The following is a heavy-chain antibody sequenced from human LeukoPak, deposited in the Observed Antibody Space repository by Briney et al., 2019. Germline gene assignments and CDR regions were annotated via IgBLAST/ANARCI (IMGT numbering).Heavy chain of an antibody. CDR1: GFTFDDYG. V-gene: IGHV3-20*04. Sequence: SGGSLRLSCAASGFTFDDYGMSWVRQAPGKGLEWVSGINWNGGSTGYADSVKGRFTISRDNAKNSLYLQMNSLRAEDTALYYCARGALPALGVEYAWFDPWGQGTLVTVSS. J-gene: IGHJ5*02. CDR3: ARGALPALGVEYAWFDP. D-gene: IGHD2-8*02. CDR2: INWNGGST.